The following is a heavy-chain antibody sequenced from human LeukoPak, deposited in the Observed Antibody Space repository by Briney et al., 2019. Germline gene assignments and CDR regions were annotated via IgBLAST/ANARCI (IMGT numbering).Heavy chain of an antibody. Sequence: GESLKISCKASGYSFTSFWIGWVRLMPGEGLEWMGIIYPGDFDTRHSPSFQGQVTISADRSISTAYLQWSSLKASDTAMYYCARGGTATRTFDYWGQGTLVTVSS. J-gene: IGHJ4*02. CDR2: IYPGDFDT. V-gene: IGHV5-51*01. D-gene: IGHD1-1*01. CDR1: GYSFTSFW. CDR3: ARGGTATRTFDY.